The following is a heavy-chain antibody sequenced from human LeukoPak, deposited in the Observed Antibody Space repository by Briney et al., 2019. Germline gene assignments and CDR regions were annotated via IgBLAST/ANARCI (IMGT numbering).Heavy chain of an antibody. V-gene: IGHV3-74*01. J-gene: IGHJ4*02. Sequence: QSGGSLSLSCSPSVLTFCRSWMQWVRQSPGEGVGGVSSINVDGSTTTYGECVKGRFTISRDNAKNTLYLQMNSLRAEDTAVYYCARALGSPLDFWGQGTLVTVSS. CDR3: ARALGSPLDF. CDR1: VLTFCRSW. D-gene: IGHD1-26*01. CDR2: INVDGSTT.